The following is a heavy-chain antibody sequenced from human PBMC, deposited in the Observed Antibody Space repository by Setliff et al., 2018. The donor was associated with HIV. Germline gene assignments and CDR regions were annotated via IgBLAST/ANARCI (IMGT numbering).Heavy chain of an antibody. CDR1: GYSISSGYC. V-gene: IGHV4-38-2*02. CDR2: IYHTGST. Sequence: SETLSLTCTVSGYSISSGYCWGWIRRPPGKGLEWIGSIYHTGSTYYKPSLKSRVTISVATSKNQFSLKLSSVTAADTAVYYCVRGVQSPPHYSYYYMDVWGEGTMVTVSS. CDR3: VRGVQSPPHYSYYYMDV. J-gene: IGHJ6*03. D-gene: IGHD3-3*01.